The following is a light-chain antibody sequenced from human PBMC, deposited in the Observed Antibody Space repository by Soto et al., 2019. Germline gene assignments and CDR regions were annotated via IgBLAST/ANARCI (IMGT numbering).Light chain of an antibody. J-gene: IGLJ3*02. CDR3: VLYMGGGVSL. V-gene: IGLV8-61*01. CDR1: SGSVSTTYS. Sequence: QTVVTQEPSFSGSPGRTVILTCCWSSGSVSTTYSPSWYQQTPGQATRTLIYSTNPRSSGVPDRFSGSILGNKAALTITGATADDESDYYCVLYMGGGVSLFGGGTQLTVL. CDR2: STN.